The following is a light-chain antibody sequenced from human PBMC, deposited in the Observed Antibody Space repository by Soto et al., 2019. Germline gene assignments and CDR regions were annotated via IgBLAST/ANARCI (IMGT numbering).Light chain of an antibody. CDR2: DAS. V-gene: IGKV3-11*01. CDR3: QQGNNWPPIR. J-gene: IGKJ5*01. CDR1: QSVRRY. Sequence: QYLSTRCFTKGKRATLSCRASQSVRRYLAWYQQKPGQAPRLLIYDASTRATGIPARFSGSGSETDFTLTITSLEPEDFAVHDCQQGNNWPPIRFGQGGRLEI.